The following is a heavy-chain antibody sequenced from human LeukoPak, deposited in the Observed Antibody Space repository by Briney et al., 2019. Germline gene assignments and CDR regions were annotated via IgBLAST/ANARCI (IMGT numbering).Heavy chain of an antibody. D-gene: IGHD1-26*01. CDR1: GYTFTNYY. Sequence: ASVKVSCKTSGYTFTNYYIHWVRQAPGQGLEWMGIINPSGDIKDYAQTFQGRVTMTRDTSTSTIYMELSSLRSDDTAVYYCAREGPIVGATHLVDYWGQGTLVTVSS. J-gene: IGHJ4*02. CDR3: AREGPIVGATHLVDY. CDR2: INPSGDIK. V-gene: IGHV1-46*01.